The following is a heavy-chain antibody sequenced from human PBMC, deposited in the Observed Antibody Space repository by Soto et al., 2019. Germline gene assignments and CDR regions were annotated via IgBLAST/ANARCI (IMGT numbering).Heavy chain of an antibody. D-gene: IGHD6-13*01. V-gene: IGHV4-61*01. Sequence: PSETLSLTCTVSGGSVSSSSYYWGWVRQPPGKGLEWIGYIYYSGSTNYNPSLESRVTISVDTSKNQFSLKLSSVTAADTAVYYCARDNAHSGSSWSSYYYYGMDVWGQGTTVTVSS. J-gene: IGHJ6*02. CDR2: IYYSGST. CDR1: GGSVSSSSYY. CDR3: ARDNAHSGSSWSSYYYYGMDV.